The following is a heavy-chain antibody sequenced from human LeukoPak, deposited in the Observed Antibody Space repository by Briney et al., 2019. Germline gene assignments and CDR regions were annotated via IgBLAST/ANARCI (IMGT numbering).Heavy chain of an antibody. J-gene: IGHJ4*02. CDR3: ARRGYSYGPSKYYFDY. CDR2: ISCSGSTI. CDR1: GFTFSDYY. D-gene: IGHD5-18*01. Sequence: SLRLSCAASGFTFSDYYMCWIRQAPGKGLEWVSYISCSGSTIYYADSVKGRFTISRDNAKNSLYLQMNSLRAEDTAVYYCARRGYSYGPSKYYFDYWGQGTLVTVSS. V-gene: IGHV3-11*04.